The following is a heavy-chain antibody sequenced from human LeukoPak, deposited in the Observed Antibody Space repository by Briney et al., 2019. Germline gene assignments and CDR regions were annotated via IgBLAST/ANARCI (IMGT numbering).Heavy chain of an antibody. D-gene: IGHD3-10*01. V-gene: IGHV1-2*02. CDR2: INPNSGGT. CDR1: GYTFTGYY. J-gene: IGHJ6*02. CDR3: ASHHYGSGSYFYGMDV. Sequence: ASVKVSCKASGYTFTGYYMHWVRQAPGQGLEWMGWINPNSGGTNYAQKFQGRVTMTRDTSISTAYMELSRLTSDDTAVYYCASHHYGSGSYFYGMDVWGQGTTVTVSS.